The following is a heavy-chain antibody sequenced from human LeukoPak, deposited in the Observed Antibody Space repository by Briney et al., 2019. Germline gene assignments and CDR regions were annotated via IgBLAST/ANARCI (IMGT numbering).Heavy chain of an antibody. CDR1: GGSISSYY. V-gene: IGHV4-59*01. J-gene: IGHJ4*02. D-gene: IGHD5-24*01. Sequence: SETLSLTCTVSGGSISSYYWSWIRQPPGKGLEWIGYIYYSGGTNYNPSLKSRVTISVDTSKNQFSLKLSSVTAADTAVYYCARVRSGPIFDYWGQGTLVTVSS. CDR3: ARVRSGPIFDY. CDR2: IYYSGGT.